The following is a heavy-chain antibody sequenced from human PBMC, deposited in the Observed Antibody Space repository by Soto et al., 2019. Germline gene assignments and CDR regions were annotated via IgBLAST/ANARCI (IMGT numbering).Heavy chain of an antibody. V-gene: IGHV3-23*01. Sequence: GESLKISCAASGFTFSSYAMSWVRQAPGKGLEWVSAISGGGVSTYSADSVKGRFTISRDNSKNTLYLQMNSLRAEDTAVYYCAKVHLLDIYYFDYWGQGTLVTVSS. J-gene: IGHJ4*02. CDR3: AKVHLLDIYYFDY. D-gene: IGHD2-15*01. CDR2: ISGGGVST. CDR1: GFTFSSYA.